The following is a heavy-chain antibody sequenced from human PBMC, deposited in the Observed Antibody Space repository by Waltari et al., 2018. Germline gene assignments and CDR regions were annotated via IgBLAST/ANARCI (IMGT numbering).Heavy chain of an antibody. CDR3: ATQYSGSYSYYYYGMDV. V-gene: IGHV1-24*01. J-gene: IGHJ6*02. CDR2: FEPEDGET. CDR1: GYTLTDLS. Sequence: QVQLVQSGAEVKKPGASVKVSCKVSGYTLTDLSMHSVRQATGKGLEWMGGFEPEDGETMYEKKFQGRVTMTEDTFTDKAYMEVSSLRSEDTAEYYCATQYSGSYSYYYYGMDVWGQGTTVTFSS. D-gene: IGHD1-26*01.